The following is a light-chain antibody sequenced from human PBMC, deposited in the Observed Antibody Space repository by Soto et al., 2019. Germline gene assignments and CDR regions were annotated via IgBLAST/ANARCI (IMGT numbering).Light chain of an antibody. CDR2: DAS. Sequence: DIQMTQSPSSLSASVGDRVTITCQASQDINNYLNWYQHKPGKAPKLLIYDASNLETGDPSRFSGSGSGTDFTFTISSLQPEDIATYYCQQYGNLLWTFGQGTKVEIK. CDR1: QDINNY. J-gene: IGKJ1*01. CDR3: QQYGNLLWT. V-gene: IGKV1-33*01.